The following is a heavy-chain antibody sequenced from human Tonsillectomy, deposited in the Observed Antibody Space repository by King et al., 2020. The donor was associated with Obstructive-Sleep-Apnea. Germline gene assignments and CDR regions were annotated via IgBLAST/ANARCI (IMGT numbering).Heavy chain of an antibody. CDR3: ARDPGYYCSSTSCYRFDP. D-gene: IGHD2-2*01. J-gene: IGHJ5*02. CDR1: GFTFSSYS. CDR2: ISSSSSTI. Sequence: VQLVESGGGLVQPGGSLRLSCAASGFTFSSYSMNWVHQAPGKGLEWVSYISSSSSTIYYADSVKGRFTISRDNAKNSLYLQMNSLRAEDTAVYYCARDPGYYCSSTSCYRFDPWGQGTLVTVSS. V-gene: IGHV3-48*04.